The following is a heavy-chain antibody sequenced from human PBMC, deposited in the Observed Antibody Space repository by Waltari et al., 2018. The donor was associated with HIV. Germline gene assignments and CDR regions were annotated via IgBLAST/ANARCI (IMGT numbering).Heavy chain of an antibody. J-gene: IGHJ4*02. CDR3: AREPAHLRCPDY. D-gene: IGHD2-2*01. Sequence: QVQLIQSGAEVRKPGSSVKVSCKASGGTFTNFAISWVRQAPGQGLEWMGRIIPNLGTTKFTQRFKGRPTLTADKSTTTAYLELSSLRSEDTAVYYCAREPAHLRCPDYWGQGTLVTVSP. V-gene: IGHV1-69*04. CDR2: IIPNLGTT. CDR1: GGTFTNFA.